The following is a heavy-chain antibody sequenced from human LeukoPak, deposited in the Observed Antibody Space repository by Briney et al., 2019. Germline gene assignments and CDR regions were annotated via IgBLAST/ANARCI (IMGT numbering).Heavy chain of an antibody. D-gene: IGHD3-16*01. CDR3: ARGRITGYFDY. V-gene: IGHV3-53*01. CDR2: IYSGGST. J-gene: IGHJ4*02. CDR1: GFIVSTSY. Sequence: GGSLRLSCAASGFIVSTSYMTWVRQAPGKGLEWVSFIYSGGSTYYADSVKGRFTISRDSSKNTLYLQMHSLRVEDTAVYYCARGRITGYFDYWGQGTLVAVSS.